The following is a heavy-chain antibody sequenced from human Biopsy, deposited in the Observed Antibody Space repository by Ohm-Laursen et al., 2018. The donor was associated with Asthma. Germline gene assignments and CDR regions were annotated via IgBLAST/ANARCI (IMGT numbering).Heavy chain of an antibody. CDR1: GFAFDSYA. J-gene: IGHJ4*02. V-gene: IGHV3-30*18. CDR3: AKRRGYSGHDNDY. CDR2: ISYDGNHK. D-gene: IGHD5-12*01. Sequence: SLRLSCAASGFAFDSYAMYWVRQAPGKGLEWVAVISYDGNHKFYEDSVKGRFTISGDNSKNTLYLQMNSLRTEDTAVYYCAKRRGYSGHDNDYWGQGTLVIVSS.